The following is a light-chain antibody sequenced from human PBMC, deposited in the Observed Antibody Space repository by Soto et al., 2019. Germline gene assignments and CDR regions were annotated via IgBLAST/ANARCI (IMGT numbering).Light chain of an antibody. V-gene: IGLV2-14*03. J-gene: IGLJ2*01. CDR3: SSYPSTNTVI. CDR2: DVS. Sequence: QSALTQPASVSGSPGQLITISCSGTSSDVADYNYVSWYQQHPGKVPKLIIYDVSYRPSGVSDRFSASKSGSTASLTISGLQAEDEADYYCSSYPSTNTVIFGGGTKLTVL. CDR1: SSDVADYNY.